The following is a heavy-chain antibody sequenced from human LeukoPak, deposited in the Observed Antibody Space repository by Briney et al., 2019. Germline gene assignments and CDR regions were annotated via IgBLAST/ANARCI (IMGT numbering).Heavy chain of an antibody. V-gene: IGHV4-59*01. CDR2: IYYGGST. D-gene: IGHD6-6*01. CDR3: ATFSSSWVFDY. J-gene: IGHJ4*02. CDR1: GGSISSYY. Sequence: SETLSLTCTVSGGSISSYYWSWIRQPPGKGLEWIGYIYYGGSTNYNPSLKSRVTISVDTSKNQFSLKLSSVTAADTAVYYCATFSSSWVFDYWGQGTLVTVSS.